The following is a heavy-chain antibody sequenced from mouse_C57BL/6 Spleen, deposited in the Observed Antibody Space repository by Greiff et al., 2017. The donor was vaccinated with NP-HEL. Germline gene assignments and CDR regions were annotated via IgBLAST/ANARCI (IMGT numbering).Heavy chain of an antibody. D-gene: IGHD1-1*01. CDR2: IYPRSGNT. Sequence: VKLMESGAELARPGASVKLSCKASGYTFTSYGISWVKQRTGQGLEWIGEIYPRSGNTYYNEKFKGKATLTADKSSSTAYMELRSLTSEDSAVYFCARGDTTVVAMSDWYFDVWGTGTTVTVSS. J-gene: IGHJ1*03. V-gene: IGHV1-81*01. CDR1: GYTFTSYG. CDR3: ARGDTTVVAMSDWYFDV.